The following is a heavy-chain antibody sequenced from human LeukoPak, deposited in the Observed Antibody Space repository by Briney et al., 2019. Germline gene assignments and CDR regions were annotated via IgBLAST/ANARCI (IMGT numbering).Heavy chain of an antibody. J-gene: IGHJ5*02. CDR2: INPSGGST. CDR1: GYTFTSYY. Sequence: EASVKVSCKASGYTFTSYYMHWVRQAPGQGLEWMGIINPSGGSTSYAQKFQGRVTMTRDTSTSTAYMELRSLRSDDTAVYYCARGSSSSNWFDPWGQGTLVTVSS. V-gene: IGHV1-46*01. CDR3: ARGSSSSNWFDP. D-gene: IGHD6-6*01.